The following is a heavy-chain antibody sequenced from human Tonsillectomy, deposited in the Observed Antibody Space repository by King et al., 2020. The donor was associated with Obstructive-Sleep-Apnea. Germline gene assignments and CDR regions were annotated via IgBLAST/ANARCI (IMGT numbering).Heavy chain of an antibody. Sequence: VQLQQWGAGLLKPSEILSLTCAVYGGSFSDYYWSWIRQPPGMGLEWIGEINHSGSTIYSPSLKSRVTISVDTSKNQFSLKLSSLTAADTAVYYCARVPLSYYGSGSNWYFDLWGRGTLVTVSS. CDR1: GGSFSDYY. D-gene: IGHD3-10*01. CDR3: ARVPLSYYGSGSNWYFDL. V-gene: IGHV4-34*01. J-gene: IGHJ2*01. CDR2: INHSGST.